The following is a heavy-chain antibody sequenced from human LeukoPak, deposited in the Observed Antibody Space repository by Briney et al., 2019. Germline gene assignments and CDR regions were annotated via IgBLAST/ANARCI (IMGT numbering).Heavy chain of an antibody. CDR1: GYTFTSYY. Sequence: ASVKVSCKASGYTFTSYYMHWVRQAPGQGLEWMGIINPSGGSTSYAQKFQGRVTMTRDTSTSTVYMELSSLRSEDTAVYYCARKAVVPAAISRMGYYYGMDVWGQGTTVTVSS. J-gene: IGHJ6*02. V-gene: IGHV1-46*01. D-gene: IGHD2-2*01. CDR2: INPSGGST. CDR3: ARKAVVPAAISRMGYYYGMDV.